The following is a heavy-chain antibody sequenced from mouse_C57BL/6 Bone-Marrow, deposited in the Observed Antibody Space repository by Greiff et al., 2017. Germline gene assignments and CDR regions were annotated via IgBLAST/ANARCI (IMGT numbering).Heavy chain of an antibody. Sequence: VQLQQSGAELVKPGASVKLSCKASGYTFTSYWMHWVKQRPGQGLEWIGMIQPNSGSTNYNEKFKSKATLTVDKSTSTTYMQLSIQTAEDSAIYYCARFYYGNYYAMDYWGQGTSVTVSS. D-gene: IGHD2-1*01. CDR3: ARFYYGNYYAMDY. J-gene: IGHJ4*01. CDR1: GYTFTSYW. V-gene: IGHV1-64*01. CDR2: IQPNSGST.